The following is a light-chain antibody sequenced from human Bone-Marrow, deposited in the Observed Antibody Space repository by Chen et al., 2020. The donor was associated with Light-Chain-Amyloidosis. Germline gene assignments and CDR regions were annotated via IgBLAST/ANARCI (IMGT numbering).Light chain of an antibody. Sequence: QSVLTQPPSSSGTPGQRVTISCSGSSSNIGNNYVSWYQHLPGTAPKLLIYRSNQRPAGVPDRFSGSQSDTSASLGISGLRSEDEADYYCSSWDDSLSGRVFGGGTKLTVL. J-gene: IGLJ3*02. CDR2: RSN. CDR1: SSNIGNNY. V-gene: IGLV1-47*01. CDR3: SSWDDSLSGRV.